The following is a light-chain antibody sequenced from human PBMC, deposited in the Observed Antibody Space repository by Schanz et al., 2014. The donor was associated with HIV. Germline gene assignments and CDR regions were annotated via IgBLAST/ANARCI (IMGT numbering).Light chain of an antibody. CDR3: ATWDDSLNGWV. CDR2: SND. V-gene: IGLV1-44*01. CDR1: SSSIASNS. Sequence: QSVLTQPPSASWTPGQRVTISCSGSSSSIASNSINWYQKLPGTAPKLLIYSNDQRPSGVPDRFSASKSGTSASLAISGLQSEDEADYYCATWDDSLNGWVFGGGTKLTVL. J-gene: IGLJ3*02.